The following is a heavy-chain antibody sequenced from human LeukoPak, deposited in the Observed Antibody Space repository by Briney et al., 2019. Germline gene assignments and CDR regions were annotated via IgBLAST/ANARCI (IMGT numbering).Heavy chain of an antibody. J-gene: IGHJ4*02. V-gene: IGHV1-69*05. D-gene: IGHD3-22*01. CDR3: ARRLNYYDSSGYPSSSDY. Sequence: SVKVSCKASGGTFISYAISWVRQAPGQGLEWMGRIIPIFGTANYAQKFQGRVTITTDESTSTAYMELSSLRSEDTAAYYCARRLNYYDSSGYPSSSDYWGQGTLVTVSS. CDR1: GGTFISYA. CDR2: IIPIFGTA.